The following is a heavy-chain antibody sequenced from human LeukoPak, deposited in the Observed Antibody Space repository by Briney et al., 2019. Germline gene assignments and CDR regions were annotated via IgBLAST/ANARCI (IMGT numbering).Heavy chain of an antibody. Sequence: SETLSLTCDVSGASISRGSWWCWVRQPPGKGLVWIGEIFHSGDTNYNLSLKSRITMSVDTSKNQFSLKLSSVTAADTAVYYCVREGSISGDAFDIWGRGTLVAVSS. D-gene: IGHD2-21*01. J-gene: IGHJ3*02. V-gene: IGHV4-4*02. CDR3: VREGSISGDAFDI. CDR1: GASISRGSW. CDR2: IFHSGDT.